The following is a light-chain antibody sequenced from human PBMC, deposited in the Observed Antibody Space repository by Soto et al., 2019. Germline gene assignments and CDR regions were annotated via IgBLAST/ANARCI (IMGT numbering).Light chain of an antibody. CDR2: SNN. CDR1: SSNIGSNY. CDR3: AAWDDILTGWV. V-gene: IGLV1-47*02. Sequence: QSVLTQPPSASGTPGQRVTISCSGSSSNIGSNYVYWYQQLPGTAPKLLIYSNNQRPSGVPDRFSGSKSGTSASLAISGLRSEDEAYYHCAAWDDILTGWVFGGGTKVTVL. J-gene: IGLJ3*02.